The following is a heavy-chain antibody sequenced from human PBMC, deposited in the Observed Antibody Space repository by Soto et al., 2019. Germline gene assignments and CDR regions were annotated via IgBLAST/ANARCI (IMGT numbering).Heavy chain of an antibody. Sequence: SETLSLTCAVYGGSLSGFYWSWIRQPPGKGLEWIGQINHSGSANYSPSLESRVTISVDTSKNQFSLRLTSVTAADTAVYYCARARRYYDSSGYSKPFDIWGQGTMVTVSS. D-gene: IGHD3-22*01. CDR1: GGSLSGFY. J-gene: IGHJ3*02. V-gene: IGHV4-34*01. CDR2: INHSGSA. CDR3: ARARRYYDSSGYSKPFDI.